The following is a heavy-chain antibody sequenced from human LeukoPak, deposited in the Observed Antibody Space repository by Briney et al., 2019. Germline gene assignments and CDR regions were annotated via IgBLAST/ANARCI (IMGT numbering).Heavy chain of an antibody. Sequence: PSETLSLTCTVSGGSISNYYWNWIRQPPGKGLEWIGYIYYSGSTNYNPSLKRRVTILVDTSKNQFSLKLTSVTAADTAVYYCARGPDSYDFSGYYHLDYWGQGTLVTVSS. CDR1: GGSISNYY. V-gene: IGHV4-59*01. CDR2: IYYSGST. D-gene: IGHD3-22*01. J-gene: IGHJ4*02. CDR3: ARGPDSYDFSGYYHLDY.